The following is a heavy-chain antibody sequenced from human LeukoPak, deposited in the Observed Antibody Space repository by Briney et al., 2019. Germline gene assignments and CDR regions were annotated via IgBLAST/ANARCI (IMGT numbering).Heavy chain of an antibody. CDR1: GFTVSSNY. CDR3: ARDSGWGMVPSAGAFDI. J-gene: IGHJ3*02. CDR2: IYSGGST. Sequence: GGSLRLSCAASGFTVSSNYMSWVRQAPGKGLEWVSVIYSGGSTYYADSVKGRFTISRGNSKNTLYLQMNSLRAEDTAVYYCARDSGWGMVPSAGAFDIWGQGTMVTVSS. D-gene: IGHD3-10*01. V-gene: IGHV3-53*01.